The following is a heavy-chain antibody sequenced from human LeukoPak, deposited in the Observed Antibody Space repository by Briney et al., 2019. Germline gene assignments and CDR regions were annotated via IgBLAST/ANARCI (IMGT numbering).Heavy chain of an antibody. D-gene: IGHD3-10*01. Sequence: PSQTLSLTCTVSGGSISSGGYYWSWIRQHPGKGLEWIGYIYYSGSTYYNPSLKSRVTISVDTSKNQFSLKLSSVTAADTAVYYCARLYYYGSGSFSQYYFDYWAREPWSPSPQ. CDR3: ARLYYYGSGSFSQYYFDY. V-gene: IGHV4-31*03. CDR1: GGSISSGGYY. CDR2: IYYSGST. J-gene: IGHJ4*02.